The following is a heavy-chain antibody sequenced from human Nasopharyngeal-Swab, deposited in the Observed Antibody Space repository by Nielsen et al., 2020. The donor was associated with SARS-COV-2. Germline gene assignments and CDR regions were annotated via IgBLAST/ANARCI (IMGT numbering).Heavy chain of an antibody. D-gene: IGHD4-17*01. CDR1: GFTFSSYA. Sequence: GGSLRPSCAASGFTFSSYAMSWVRQAPGKGLEWVSAISGSGGSTYYADSVKGRFTISRDNSKNTLYLQMNSLRAEDTAVYYCAKNTQTLSTVTIDYWGQGTLVTVSS. CDR2: ISGSGGST. CDR3: AKNTQTLSTVTIDY. J-gene: IGHJ4*02. V-gene: IGHV3-23*01.